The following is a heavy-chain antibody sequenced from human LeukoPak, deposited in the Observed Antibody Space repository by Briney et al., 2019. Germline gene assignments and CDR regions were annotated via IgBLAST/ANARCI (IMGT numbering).Heavy chain of an antibody. CDR3: ARGRDGYNRKYYFDY. J-gene: IGHJ4*02. D-gene: IGHD5-24*01. Sequence: SETLSLTCTVSGGSISSYYWSWIRQPPGKGLEWIGNIYYSGSTNYNPSLKSRVTISVDTSKNQFSLKLSSVTAADTAVYYCARGRDGYNRKYYFDYWGQGTLVTVSS. V-gene: IGHV4-59*01. CDR2: IYYSGST. CDR1: GGSISSYY.